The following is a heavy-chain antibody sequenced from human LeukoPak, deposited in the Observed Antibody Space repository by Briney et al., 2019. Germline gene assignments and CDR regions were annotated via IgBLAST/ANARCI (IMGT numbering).Heavy chain of an antibody. CDR1: GFTFTNYV. CDR3: ARELTSTYYFDY. J-gene: IGHJ4*02. V-gene: IGHV3-30*04. CDR2: ISYDGSNK. Sequence: PGRSLRLSCAASGFTFTNYVMHWVRQAPGKGLEWVAVISYDGSNKYYADSVKGRFTISRDNSKNTVHLQMNSLRPEDTAVYYCARELTSTYYFDYWGQGTLVTVSS.